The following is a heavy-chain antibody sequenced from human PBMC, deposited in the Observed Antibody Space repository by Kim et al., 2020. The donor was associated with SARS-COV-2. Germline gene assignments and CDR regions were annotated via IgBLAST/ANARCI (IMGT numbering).Heavy chain of an antibody. CDR2: IYYSGSS. D-gene: IGHD3-3*01. CDR1: GGSISSYY. J-gene: IGHJ6*03. V-gene: IGHV4-59*01. Sequence: SETLSLTCTVSGGSISSYYWSWIRQPPGKGLEWIGYIYYSGSSNYNPSLKSRVTISVDTSKNQFSLKLSSVTAADTAVYYCARGRSITIFGAVTAHSYMDVWGKGTTVTVSS. CDR3: ARGRSITIFGAVTAHSYMDV.